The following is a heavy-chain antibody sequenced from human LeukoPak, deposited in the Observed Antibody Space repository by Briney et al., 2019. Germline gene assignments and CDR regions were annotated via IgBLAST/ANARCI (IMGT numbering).Heavy chain of an antibody. CDR3: ARHFLPDYVWGSYRPPDY. J-gene: IGHJ4*02. D-gene: IGHD3-16*02. CDR1: GGSFSGYY. CDR2: INHSGST. Sequence: SETLSLTCAVYGGSFSGYYWSWIRQPPGKGLEWIGEINHSGSTNYNPSRKRRVTISVDTSKNQFSLQLSSVTAADTAVYYCARHFLPDYVWGSYRPPDYWGQGTLVTVSS. V-gene: IGHV4-34*01.